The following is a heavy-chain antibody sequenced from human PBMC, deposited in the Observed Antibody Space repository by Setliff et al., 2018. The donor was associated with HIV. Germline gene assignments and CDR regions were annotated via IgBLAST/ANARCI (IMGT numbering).Heavy chain of an antibody. Sequence: GASVKVSCKASGYTFTNYAIHWVRQAPGQRLEWMGWINPGNGNTKYSQKFQGRVTITRDTSATTAYMELSSLRSEDTAIFYFAREPIGGDDAFDIWGQGTMVTVSS. V-gene: IGHV1-3*01. CDR1: GYTFTNYA. D-gene: IGHD2-21*02. CDR2: INPGNGNT. J-gene: IGHJ3*02. CDR3: AREPIGGDDAFDI.